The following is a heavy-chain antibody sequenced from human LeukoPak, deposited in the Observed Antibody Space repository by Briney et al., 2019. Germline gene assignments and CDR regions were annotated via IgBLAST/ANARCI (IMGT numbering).Heavy chain of an antibody. Sequence: SGPTLVNPTQTLTLTCTFSGFSLSTSAVGVGWIRQPPGKALEWLALIYWNDDKRYSPSLKSRLTITKDTSKNQVVLTMTNMDPVDTATYYCAHSAYDSRERALDWFDPWGQGTLVTVSS. CDR1: GFSLSTSAVG. D-gene: IGHD3-22*01. V-gene: IGHV2-5*01. CDR2: IYWNDDK. CDR3: AHSAYDSRERALDWFDP. J-gene: IGHJ5*02.